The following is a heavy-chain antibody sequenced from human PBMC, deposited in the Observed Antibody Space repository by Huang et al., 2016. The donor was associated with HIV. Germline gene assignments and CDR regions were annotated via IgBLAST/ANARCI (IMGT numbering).Heavy chain of an antibody. CDR3: ARDRITQCNGGRCYSDWSDP. J-gene: IGHJ5*02. Sequence: QVQLQESGPGPVKPSQTLSLTCTVSGDSISRGGYLWSWIRLAPGKGLEWIGSSYYTGTTSYNPFLRSRVTMSVDTAKNQFSLRLTSVTAEDTAVYYCARDRITQCNGGRCYSDWSDPWGQGTLVIVSS. CDR2: SYYTGTT. CDR1: GDSISRGGYL. D-gene: IGHD2-15*01. V-gene: IGHV4-30-4*08.